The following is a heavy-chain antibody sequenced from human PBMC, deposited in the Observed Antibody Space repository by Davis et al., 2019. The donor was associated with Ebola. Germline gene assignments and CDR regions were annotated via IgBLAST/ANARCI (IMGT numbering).Heavy chain of an antibody. CDR3: ARMPTVTADHWYFDL. V-gene: IGHV4-59*11. J-gene: IGHJ2*01. D-gene: IGHD4-17*01. CDR1: GGSISSHY. Sequence: GSLRLSCTVSGGSISSHYLTWIRQPPGKGLEWIGHIHYSGSTHYNPSLRSRVTISVDTSKNHFSLSLNSVTAADTAVYYCARMPTVTADHWYFDLWGRGTLVAVSS. CDR2: IHYSGST.